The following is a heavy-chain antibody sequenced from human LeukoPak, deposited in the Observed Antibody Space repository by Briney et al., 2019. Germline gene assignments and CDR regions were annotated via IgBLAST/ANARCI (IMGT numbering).Heavy chain of an antibody. V-gene: IGHV3-53*01. Sequence: PGGSLRLSCVGSGFIMKNNYMNWVRQAPGKGPEWVSVIYSDGTTDYTDSVKGRFTISRDNSKNTLYLQMNSLRAEDTAVYYCAKMGMVRGNDYWGQGTLVTVSS. CDR2: IYSDGTT. CDR3: AKMGMVRGNDY. CDR1: GFIMKNNY. D-gene: IGHD3-10*01. J-gene: IGHJ4*02.